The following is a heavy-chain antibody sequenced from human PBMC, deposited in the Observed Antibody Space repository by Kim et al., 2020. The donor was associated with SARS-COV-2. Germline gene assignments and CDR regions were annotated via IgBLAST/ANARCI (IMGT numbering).Heavy chain of an antibody. V-gene: IGHV4-59*01. D-gene: IGHD6-19*01. Sequence: PALNSRVPISVDTSKNQFSLKLSSVTAADTAVYYCARFWYSSGWYGGFDYWGQGTLVTVSS. CDR3: ARFWYSSGWYGGFDY. J-gene: IGHJ4*02.